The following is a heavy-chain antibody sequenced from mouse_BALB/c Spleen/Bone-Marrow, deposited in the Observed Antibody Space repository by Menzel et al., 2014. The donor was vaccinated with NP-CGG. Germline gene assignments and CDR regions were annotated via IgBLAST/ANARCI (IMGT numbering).Heavy chain of an antibody. Sequence: VQLQQSGVEFVKPGASVKLSCKASGCTFTSYWMHWVKQRPGQGLEWIGEIDPSDSYTKYNQNFKGKATLTVDKSSSTAYMQLSSLTSEGSAVYYCARTYYDYDWFAYWGQGTLVTVSA. D-gene: IGHD2-4*01. CDR1: GCTFTSYW. CDR3: ARTYYDYDWFAY. J-gene: IGHJ3*01. CDR2: IDPSDSYT. V-gene: IGHV1-69*02.